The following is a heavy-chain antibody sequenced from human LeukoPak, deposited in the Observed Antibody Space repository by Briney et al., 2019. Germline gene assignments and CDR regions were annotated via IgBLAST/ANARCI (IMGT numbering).Heavy chain of an antibody. CDR2: ISGSGGSK. J-gene: IGHJ3*02. V-gene: IGHV3-23*01. Sequence: GGSLRLSCAASGFTFSSYAMSWVRQAPGKGLEWVSAISGSGGSKYYADSVKGRFTISRDNSKNTLYLQMNSLRAEDTAVYYCARWRLLSGDAFDIWGQGTMVTVSS. CDR1: GFTFSSYA. CDR3: ARWRLLSGDAFDI. D-gene: IGHD3-10*01.